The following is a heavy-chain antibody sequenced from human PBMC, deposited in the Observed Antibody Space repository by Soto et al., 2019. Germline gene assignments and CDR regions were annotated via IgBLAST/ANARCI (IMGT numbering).Heavy chain of an antibody. Sequence: XGSLRLSCAAAEFTFSTYAMSWVRKAPGKGLEWVSAISGSGGSTYYADSVKGRFTISRDNSKNTLYLQMNSLRAEDTAVYYCAKDAAVAGTGWFDPWGQGTLVTVSS. J-gene: IGHJ5*02. CDR3: AKDAAVAGTGWFDP. CDR1: EFTFSTYA. CDR2: ISGSGGST. V-gene: IGHV3-23*01. D-gene: IGHD6-19*01.